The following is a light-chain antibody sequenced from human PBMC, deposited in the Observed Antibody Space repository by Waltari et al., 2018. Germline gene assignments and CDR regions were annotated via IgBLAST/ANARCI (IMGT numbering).Light chain of an antibody. CDR3: QSADDSGDHVL. J-gene: IGLJ2*01. Sequence: SPGLTQPPSVSVSPGQTAIITCSGDELADKYIYWFQQKSGQGPVVGIRRNTGRRSGIPERFSASESGTTGTLVISGVQAEDEAEYYCQSADDSGDHVLFGGGTKLTVL. V-gene: IGLV3-25*03. CDR2: RNT. CDR1: ELADKY.